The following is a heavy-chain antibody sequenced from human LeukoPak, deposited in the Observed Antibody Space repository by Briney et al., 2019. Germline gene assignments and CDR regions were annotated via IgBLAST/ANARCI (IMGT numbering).Heavy chain of an antibody. CDR3: ARDAAGEIDY. CDR1: GGPISTYY. D-gene: IGHD6-19*01. V-gene: IGHV4-59*01. CDR2: IYYTGST. J-gene: IGHJ4*02. Sequence: SETLSLTCTVSGGPISTYYWTWIRQPPGKGLEWVGNIYYTGSTNYNPSLKSRVTLSIDTSKKQFSLGLTSVTAADTAVYYCARDAAGEIDYWGQGILVTVAS.